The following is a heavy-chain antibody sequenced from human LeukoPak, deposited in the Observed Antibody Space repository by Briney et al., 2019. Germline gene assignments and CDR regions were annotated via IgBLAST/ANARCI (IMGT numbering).Heavy chain of an antibody. V-gene: IGHV3-53*01. CDR2: IYSGVGT. Sequence: GGSLRLSCAASGFTVSTNYMGWVRQAPGKGLEFVALIYSGVGTYYADSVKGRFIISRDNPENTLYLQMNSLRAEDTAVYYCARDAQRGFDYSNSLKNWGHGTLVTVSS. D-gene: IGHD4-11*01. CDR1: GFTVSTNY. J-gene: IGHJ4*01. CDR3: ARDAQRGFDYSNSLKN.